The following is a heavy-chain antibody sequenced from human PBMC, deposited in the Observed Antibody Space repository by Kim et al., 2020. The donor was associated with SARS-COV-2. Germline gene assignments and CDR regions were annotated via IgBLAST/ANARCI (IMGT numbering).Heavy chain of an antibody. J-gene: IGHJ6*03. D-gene: IGHD6-19*01. Sequence: SETLSLTCTVSGGSISSYYWSWIRQPPGKGLEWIGYIYYSGSTNYNPSLKSRVTISVDTSKNQFSLKLSSVTAADTAVYYCARTVAEKKTFYYYYYMDV. CDR1: GGSISSYY. V-gene: IGHV4-59*01. CDR2: IYYSGST. CDR3: ARTVAEKKTFYYYYYMDV.